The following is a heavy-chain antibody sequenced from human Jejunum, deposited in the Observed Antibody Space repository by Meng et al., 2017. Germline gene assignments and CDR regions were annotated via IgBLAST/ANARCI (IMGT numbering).Heavy chain of an antibody. J-gene: IGHJ4*02. Sequence: QGQRQESGPGLGKPSGTLSLTCAVSGGSIGSTNWWSWVRQPPGKGPEWIGDVFHTGSSNYSPSLRSRVTISVDKSKNQFSLNLSSVTAADTAVYFCARRGGAYSTGHFPHFDDWGQGTLVTVSS. D-gene: IGHD6-19*01. V-gene: IGHV4-4*02. CDR3: ARRGGAYSTGHFPHFDD. CDR2: VFHTGSS. CDR1: GGSIGSTNW.